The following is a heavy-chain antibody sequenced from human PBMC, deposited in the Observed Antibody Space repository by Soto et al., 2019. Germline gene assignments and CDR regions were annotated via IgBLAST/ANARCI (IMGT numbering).Heavy chain of an antibody. CDR1: GFTFSSYG. V-gene: IGHV3-30*18. J-gene: IGHJ4*02. Sequence: QVQLVESGGGVVQPGRSLRLSCAASGFTFSSYGMHWVRQAPGKGLEWVAVISYDGSNKYYADSVKGRFTISRDNSKNTLYLQMNSLRAEDTAVYYCAKDPAVAGYFDHWGQGTLVTVSS. D-gene: IGHD6-19*01. CDR2: ISYDGSNK. CDR3: AKDPAVAGYFDH.